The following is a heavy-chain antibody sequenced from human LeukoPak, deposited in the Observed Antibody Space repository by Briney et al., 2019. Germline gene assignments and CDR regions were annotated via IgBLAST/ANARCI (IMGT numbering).Heavy chain of an antibody. J-gene: IGHJ4*02. V-gene: IGHV3-21*01. D-gene: IGHD5-18*01. CDR3: VRVGRGYSSYFDN. CDR2: IASSGTYI. Sequence: GGSLRLSCAASGFSFSSYAMSWVRQAPGKGLERVSCIASSGTYIYYADSVKGRFTISRDDAKKSLYLQMDSLRAEDTAVYYCVRVGRGYSSYFDNWGQGTLVTVSS. CDR1: GFSFSSYA.